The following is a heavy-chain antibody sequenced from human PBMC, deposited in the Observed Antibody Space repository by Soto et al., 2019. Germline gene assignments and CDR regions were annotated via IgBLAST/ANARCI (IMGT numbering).Heavy chain of an antibody. CDR2: ISGSGGST. CDR1: GFTFSSYA. V-gene: IGHV3-23*01. J-gene: IGHJ4*02. Sequence: EVQLLESGGGLVQPGGSLRLSCAASGFTFSSYAMRWVRQAPVKWLEWVSAISGSGGSTYYADSVKGRFSISRYNSKNTPYLQMNSLRAEDTAVYYCARRGSGSYYDYGGQGTLVTVSS. CDR3: ARRGSGSYYDY. D-gene: IGHD1-26*01.